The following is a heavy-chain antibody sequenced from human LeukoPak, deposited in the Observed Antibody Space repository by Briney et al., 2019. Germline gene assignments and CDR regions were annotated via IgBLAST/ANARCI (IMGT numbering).Heavy chain of an antibody. Sequence: PGGSLRLSCAASGLTVSNNYMTWVRQAPGKGLVWVSRINSDGSSTNYADSVKGRFTISRDNAKNTLYLQMNSLRAEDTAVYYCARDPYSRSGYLSWGQGTLVTVSS. D-gene: IGHD6-13*01. J-gene: IGHJ5*02. CDR2: INSDGSST. V-gene: IGHV3-74*01. CDR1: GLTVSNNY. CDR3: ARDPYSRSGYLS.